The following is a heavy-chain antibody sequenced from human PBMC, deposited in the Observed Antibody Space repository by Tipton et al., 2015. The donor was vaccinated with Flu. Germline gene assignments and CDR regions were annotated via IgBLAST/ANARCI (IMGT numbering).Heavy chain of an antibody. CDR2: IYTSGST. V-gene: IGHV4-61*02. CDR1: GGSISSGSYY. J-gene: IGHJ4*02. Sequence: TLSLTCNVSGGSISSGSYYWSWIRQPAGKGLEWIGRIYTSGSTNYNPSLKSRVTISVDTSKNQFSLNLSSVTAADTAVYYCARAAAVALDYWGQGMLVTVSS. D-gene: IGHD6-19*01. CDR3: ARAAAVALDY.